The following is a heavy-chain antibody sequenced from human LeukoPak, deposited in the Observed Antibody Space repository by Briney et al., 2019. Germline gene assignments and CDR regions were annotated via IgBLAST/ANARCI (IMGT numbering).Heavy chain of an antibody. CDR1: GFPVNKYE. V-gene: IGHV3-48*03. CDR2: IDAGATST. J-gene: IGHJ4*02. CDR3: VRGRLLRSTKYFDY. Sequence: GGSLRLSCAASGFPVNKYELHWVRQAPGKGLEWVSYIDAGATSTNYADSVWGRFTLSRDNAQNSVHLQMNSLRDEDTAVYYCVRGRLLRSTKYFDYWGQGALVTVSS. D-gene: IGHD2-21*02.